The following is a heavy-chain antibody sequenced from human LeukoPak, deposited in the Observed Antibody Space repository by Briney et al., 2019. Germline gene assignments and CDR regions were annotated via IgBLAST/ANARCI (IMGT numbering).Heavy chain of an antibody. Sequence: ASVKVSCKASGYTFTSYGISWVRQAPGQGLEWMGWISAYNGNTNYAQKLQGSVTMTTDTSTSTAYMELRSPRSDDTAVYYCARDFSYSYYFDYWGQGTLVTVSS. J-gene: IGHJ4*02. D-gene: IGHD2-15*01. V-gene: IGHV1-18*01. CDR1: GYTFTSYG. CDR3: ARDFSYSYYFDY. CDR2: ISAYNGNT.